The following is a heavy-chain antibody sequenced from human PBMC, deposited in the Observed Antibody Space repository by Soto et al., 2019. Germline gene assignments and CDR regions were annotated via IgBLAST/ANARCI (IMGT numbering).Heavy chain of an antibody. J-gene: IGHJ4*02. CDR2: IKADGSEK. V-gene: IGHV3-7*01. D-gene: IGHD6-6*01. CDR1: GFTFSSSW. CDR3: ARDLRIAARPVLDS. Sequence: DVQLVESGGGLVQFGGSLRLSCAASGFTFSSSWMNWVRQAPGKGLEWVAYIKADGSEKYYVDSVKGRFTISRDNAQNLLYLQMNSLGAEDTAIYYCARDLRIAARPVLDSWGQGTLVSVSS.